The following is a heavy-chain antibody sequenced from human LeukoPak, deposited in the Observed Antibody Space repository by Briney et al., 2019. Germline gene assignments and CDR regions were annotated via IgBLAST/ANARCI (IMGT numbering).Heavy chain of an antibody. Sequence: SETLSLTCTVSGGSISSSSYYWSWIRQPPGKGLEWIGYIYYSGSTYYNPSLKSRVTISVDTSKNQFSLKLSSVTAADTAVYYCARGGGYDYPTSYWGQGTLVTVSS. J-gene: IGHJ4*02. D-gene: IGHD5-12*01. CDR3: ARGGGYDYPTSY. V-gene: IGHV4-30-4*08. CDR2: IYYSGST. CDR1: GGSISSSSYY.